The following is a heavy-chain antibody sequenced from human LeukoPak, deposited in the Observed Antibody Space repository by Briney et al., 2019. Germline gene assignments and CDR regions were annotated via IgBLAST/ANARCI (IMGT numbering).Heavy chain of an antibody. CDR3: RYSSRGGFDY. V-gene: IGHV3-7*01. CDR1: GFTFSSYW. D-gene: IGHD6-13*01. CDR2: IKPDGSEK. Sequence: GGSLRLSCAASGFTFSSYWMSWVRQAPGKGLEWVANIKPDGSEKYYVDSVGGRFTISRDNAKNSLYLQMNSLRAEDTAVYYCRYSSRGGFDYWGQGILVTVSS. J-gene: IGHJ4*02.